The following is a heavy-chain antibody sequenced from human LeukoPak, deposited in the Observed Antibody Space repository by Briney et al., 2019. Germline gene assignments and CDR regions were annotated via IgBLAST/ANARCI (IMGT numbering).Heavy chain of an antibody. D-gene: IGHD3-10*01. J-gene: IGHJ4*02. Sequence: GGSLRLSCAASGFTFSSYAMHWVRQAPGKGLEWVALISYDKSNKYYADSVKGRFTISRDNSKNTLYLQMNSLRVDDTAVYYCASTVGGSGTYYNDHWGQGTLVSVSS. CDR2: ISYDKSNK. CDR3: ASTVGGSGTYYNDH. CDR1: GFTFSSYA. V-gene: IGHV3-30-3*01.